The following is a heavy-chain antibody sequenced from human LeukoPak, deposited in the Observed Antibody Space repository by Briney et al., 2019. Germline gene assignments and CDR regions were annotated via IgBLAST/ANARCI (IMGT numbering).Heavy chain of an antibody. CDR2: IIPILGIA. CDR3: AREDYYGSGSYVAFGY. V-gene: IGHV1-69*04. D-gene: IGHD3-10*01. Sequence: ASVKVSCKASGGTSSSYAISWVRQAPGQGLEWMGRIIPILGIANYAQKFQGRVTITADKSTSTAYMELSSLRSEDTAVYYCAREDYYGSGSYVAFGYWGQGTLVTVSS. CDR1: GGTSSSYA. J-gene: IGHJ4*02.